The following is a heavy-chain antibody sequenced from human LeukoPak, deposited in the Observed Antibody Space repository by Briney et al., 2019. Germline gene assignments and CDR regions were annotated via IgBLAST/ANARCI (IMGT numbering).Heavy chain of an antibody. D-gene: IGHD3-10*01. J-gene: IGHJ3*02. Sequence: GGSLRLSCAASGFTVSSNHMSWVRQAPGKGLEWVSVIYSGGSTYYADSVKGRFTISRDNSKNTLYLQMNSLRAEDTAVYYCAREGVTNAFDIWGQGTMVTVSS. CDR3: AREGVTNAFDI. CDR1: GFTVSSNH. V-gene: IGHV3-66*01. CDR2: IYSGGST.